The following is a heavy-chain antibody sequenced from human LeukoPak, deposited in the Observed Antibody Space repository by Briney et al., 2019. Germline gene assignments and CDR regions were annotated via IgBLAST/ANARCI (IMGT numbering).Heavy chain of an antibody. CDR2: ISYDGSNK. CDR3: AKALYYDILTGYSG. J-gene: IGHJ4*02. V-gene: IGHV3-30*18. CDR1: GFTFSSYG. D-gene: IGHD3-9*01. Sequence: GGSLRLSCAASGFTFSSYGMHWVRQAPGKGLEWVAVISYDGSNKYYADSVKGRFTISRDNSKNTLYLQMNSLRAEDTAVYYCAKALYYDILTGYSGWGQGTLVTVSS.